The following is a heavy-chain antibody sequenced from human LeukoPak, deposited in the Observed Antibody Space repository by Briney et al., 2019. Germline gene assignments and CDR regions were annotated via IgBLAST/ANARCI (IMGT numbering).Heavy chain of an antibody. J-gene: IGHJ4*02. D-gene: IGHD3-10*01. CDR3: ARAGVYGSRGGCFDY. CDR2: INWNGGST. Sequence: PGGSLRLSCAASGFTFDDYGMSWVRQAPGKGLEWVSGINWNGGSTGYADSVKGRFTISRDNAKNSLYLQMNSLRAEDTALYYCARAGVYGSRGGCFDYWGQGTLVTVSS. V-gene: IGHV3-20*04. CDR1: GFTFDDYG.